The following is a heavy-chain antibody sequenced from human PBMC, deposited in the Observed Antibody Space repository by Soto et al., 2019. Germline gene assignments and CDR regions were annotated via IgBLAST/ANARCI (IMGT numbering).Heavy chain of an antibody. Sequence: SVKVSCKASGFTFTSSAVQWVRQARGQRLEWIGWIVVGSGNTNYAQKFQERVTITRNMSTSTAYMELSSLRSEDTAVYYCAAPDSGYDSYYYYGMDVWGQGTTVTVSS. CDR3: AAPDSGYDSYYYYGMDV. CDR1: GFTFTSSA. CDR2: IVVGSGNT. D-gene: IGHD5-12*01. V-gene: IGHV1-58*01. J-gene: IGHJ6*02.